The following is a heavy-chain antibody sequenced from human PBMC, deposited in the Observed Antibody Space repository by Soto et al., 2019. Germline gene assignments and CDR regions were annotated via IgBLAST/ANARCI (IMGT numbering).Heavy chain of an antibody. V-gene: IGHV4-39*01. CDR1: GGSISSSSYY. CDR3: ASLGYYDSSGDDY. Sequence: SETLSLTCTVSGGSISSSSYYWGWIRQPPGKGLEWIGSIYYSGSTYYNPSLKSRVTISVDTSKNQFSLKLSSVTAADTAVYYCASLGYYDSSGDDYWGQGTLVTVSS. D-gene: IGHD3-22*01. J-gene: IGHJ4*02. CDR2: IYYSGST.